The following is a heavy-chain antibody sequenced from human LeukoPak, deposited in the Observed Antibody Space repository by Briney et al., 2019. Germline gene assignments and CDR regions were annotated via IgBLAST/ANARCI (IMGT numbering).Heavy chain of an antibody. D-gene: IGHD6-19*01. CDR1: GDSISSSY. V-gene: IGHV4-59*01. CDR2: IYYTGST. Sequence: SETLSLTCSVSGDSISSSYWSWIRQPPGKGLEWIGYIYYTGSTNYNPSLKSRVTISVDTSKNQFSLKLSSVTAADTAVYYCARAAGWYYSDYWGQGTLVTVSS. CDR3: ARAAGWYYSDY. J-gene: IGHJ4*02.